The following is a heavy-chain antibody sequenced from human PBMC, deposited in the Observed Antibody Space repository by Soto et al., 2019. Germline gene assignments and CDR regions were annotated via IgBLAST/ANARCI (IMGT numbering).Heavy chain of an antibody. CDR2: VSTTDDRT. CDR3: ARELNTESSAYYSFAF. CDR1: GYTFTAYG. Sequence: QVQMVQSGPEVKMPGASVKVSCKTSGYTFTAYGLAWLRQAPGQRPEWMGWVSTTDDRTNYARKFQGRVTMTTDRSTTTTSMELRSLGTDDTAVYYCARELNTESSAYYSFAFGGQGTLVTVSS. D-gene: IGHD3-22*01. V-gene: IGHV1-18*01. J-gene: IGHJ4*02.